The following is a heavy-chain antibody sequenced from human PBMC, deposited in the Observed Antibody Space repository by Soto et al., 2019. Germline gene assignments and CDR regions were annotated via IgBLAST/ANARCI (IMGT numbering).Heavy chain of an antibody. Sequence: GGSLRLSCAASGFTFSSYAMSWVRQAPGKGLEWVSAISGSGGSTYYADSVKGRFTISRDNSKNTLYLQMNSLRAEDTAVYYCARDPQVSSWLEFDYWGQGTLVTVSS. CDR1: GFTFSSYA. V-gene: IGHV3-23*01. CDR3: ARDPQVSSWLEFDY. D-gene: IGHD6-13*01. CDR2: ISGSGGST. J-gene: IGHJ4*02.